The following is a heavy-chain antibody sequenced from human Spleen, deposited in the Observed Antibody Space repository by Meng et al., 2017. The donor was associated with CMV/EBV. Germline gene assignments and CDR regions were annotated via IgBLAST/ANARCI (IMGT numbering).Heavy chain of an antibody. CDR1: GFTFSSYS. Sequence: ASGFTFSSYSMNWVRQAPGKGLEWVSSISSSSYIYYADSVKGRFTISRDNAKNSLYLQMNSLRAEDTAVYYCAREYCSSTSCPLDYWGQGTLVTVSS. CDR2: ISSSSYI. V-gene: IGHV3-21*01. J-gene: IGHJ4*02. D-gene: IGHD2-2*01. CDR3: AREYCSSTSCPLDY.